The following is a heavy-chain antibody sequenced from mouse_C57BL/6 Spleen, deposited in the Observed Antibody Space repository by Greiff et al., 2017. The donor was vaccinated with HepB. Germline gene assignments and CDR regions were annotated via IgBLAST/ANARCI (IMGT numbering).Heavy chain of an antibody. CDR2: ISYDGSN. V-gene: IGHV3-6*01. Sequence: ESGPGLVKPSQSLSLTCSVTGYSITSGYYWNWIRQFPGNKLEWMGYISYDGSNNYNPSLKNRISITRDTSKNQFFLTLNSVTTEDTATYYCARADWDVAMDYWGQGTSVTVSS. J-gene: IGHJ4*01. D-gene: IGHD4-1*01. CDR3: ARADWDVAMDY. CDR1: GYSITSGYY.